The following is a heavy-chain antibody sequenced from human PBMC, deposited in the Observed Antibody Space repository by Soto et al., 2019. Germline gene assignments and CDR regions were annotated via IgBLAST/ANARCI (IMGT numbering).Heavy chain of an antibody. V-gene: IGHV6-1*02. CDR3: ARGSWDDGSAHYYMDV. J-gene: IGHJ6*03. CDR1: GDSVSSNSAG. Sequence: QVQLQLSGPGLVKPSQTLSLTCAISGDSVSSNSAGWNWIRQTPSIGLEWLGRTYYRSKWYYTYAVSVKSRIIIVPDSSKNPFSLQLNSVTPEDTAVYYCARGSWDDGSAHYYMDVCGKGTTFTVSS. CDR2: TYYRSKWYY. D-gene: IGHD1-1*01.